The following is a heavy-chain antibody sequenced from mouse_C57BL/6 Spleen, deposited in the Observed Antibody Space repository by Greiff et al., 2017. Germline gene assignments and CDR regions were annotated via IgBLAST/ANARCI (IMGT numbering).Heavy chain of an antibody. CDR3: ARLRNDYYAMDY. J-gene: IGHJ4*01. V-gene: IGHV1-64*01. CDR2: IHPNSGST. CDR1: GYTFTSYW. Sequence: QVQLQQSGAELVKPGASVKLSCKASGYTFTSYWMHWVKQRPGQGLEWIGMIHPNSGSTNYNEKFKSKATLTVDKSSSTAYMQLSSLTSEDSAVYYCARLRNDYYAMDYWGQGTSVTVSS.